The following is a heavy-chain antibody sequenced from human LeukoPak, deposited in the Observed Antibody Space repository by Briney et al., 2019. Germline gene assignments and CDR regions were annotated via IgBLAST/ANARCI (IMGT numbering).Heavy chain of an antibody. J-gene: IGHJ5*02. V-gene: IGHV3-30-3*01. CDR1: GFTFSSYA. D-gene: IGHD2-2*01. CDR3: ARGTIPAVISYGWFDP. Sequence: PGGSLRLSCAASGFTFSSYAMSWVRQAPGKGLEWVAVISYDGSNKYYADSVKGRFTISRDNSKNTLYLQMNSLRAEDTAVYYCARGTIPAVISYGWFDPWGQGTLVTVSS. CDR2: ISYDGSNK.